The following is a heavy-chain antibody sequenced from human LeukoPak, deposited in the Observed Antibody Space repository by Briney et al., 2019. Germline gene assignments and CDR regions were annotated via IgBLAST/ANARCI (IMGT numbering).Heavy chain of an antibody. Sequence: PGGSLRLSCAASGFTFSSYGMHWVRQAPGKGLEWVAFIRYDGSNKYYADSVKGRFTISRDNSKNTLYLQINSLRVEDTAVYYCAKGGTNDMATSFWGLGTLVTVSS. CDR1: GFTFSSYG. D-gene: IGHD5-24*01. CDR2: IRYDGSNK. CDR3: AKGGTNDMATSF. J-gene: IGHJ4*02. V-gene: IGHV3-30*02.